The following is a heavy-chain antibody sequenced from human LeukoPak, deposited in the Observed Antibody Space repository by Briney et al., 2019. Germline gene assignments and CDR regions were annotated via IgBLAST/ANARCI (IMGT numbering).Heavy chain of an antibody. V-gene: IGHV4-34*01. D-gene: IGHD2-21*01. Sequence: SETLSLTCAVYGGSFSGYYWSWVRQPPGKGLEWIGEINHSGSTNYNPSLKSRVTISVDTSKNQFSLKLSSVTAADTAVYYCARHSPKGAALDYWGQGTLVTVSS. J-gene: IGHJ4*02. CDR1: GGSFSGYY. CDR3: ARHSPKGAALDY. CDR2: INHSGST.